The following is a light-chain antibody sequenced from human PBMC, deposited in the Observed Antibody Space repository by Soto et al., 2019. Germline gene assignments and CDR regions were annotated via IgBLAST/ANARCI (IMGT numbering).Light chain of an antibody. CDR2: DVS. Sequence: EIMMTQSPVTLSVSPGERATLSCRASQSVYNYLAWYQQKPGQAPRLLIYDVSDRATGLPDRFSGSGSGTDFTLTISSLEPEDSAIYYCQQRANWPGTFGQGTKVDIK. CDR3: QQRANWPGT. J-gene: IGKJ1*01. CDR1: QSVYNY. V-gene: IGKV3-11*01.